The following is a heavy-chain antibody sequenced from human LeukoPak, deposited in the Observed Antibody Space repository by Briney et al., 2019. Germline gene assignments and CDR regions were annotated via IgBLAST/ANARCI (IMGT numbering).Heavy chain of an antibody. V-gene: IGHV3-23*01. J-gene: IGHJ4*02. CDR3: SRGHYGPDY. D-gene: IGHD3-16*01. CDR1: GFTFSNYA. CDR2: ISGSGGGT. Sequence: TGGSLRLSCAASGFTFSNYAMGWVRQAPGKGLEWVSAISGSGGGTYYADSVKGRFTISRDNAKGSVYLQVNILRAEDTAVYYCSRGHYGPDYWGQGTLVTVSS.